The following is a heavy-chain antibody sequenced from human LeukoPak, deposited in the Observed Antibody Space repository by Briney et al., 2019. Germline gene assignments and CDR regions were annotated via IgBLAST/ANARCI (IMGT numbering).Heavy chain of an antibody. CDR3: ARVRYCSNGVCYNYFDY. CDR2: SFTSGST. CDR1: GDSITSGSYY. V-gene: IGHV4-61*02. D-gene: IGHD2-8*01. Sequence: SETLSLTCTVSGDSITSGSYYWSWIRQPAGRGLEWIGRSFTSGSTNYNPSLKSRVTISVDTSQNQFSLKLSSVTAADTAVYYCARVRYCSNGVCYNYFDYWGQGTLVTVSS. J-gene: IGHJ4*02.